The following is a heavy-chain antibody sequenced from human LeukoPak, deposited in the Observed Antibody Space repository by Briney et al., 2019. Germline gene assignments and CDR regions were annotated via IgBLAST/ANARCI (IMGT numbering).Heavy chain of an antibody. CDR3: ARIVYDYSAYMDV. J-gene: IGHJ6*03. CDR2: INWNGGST. CDR1: GFTFDDYG. V-gene: IGHV3-20*04. D-gene: IGHD3-3*01. Sequence: PGGSLRLSCAASGFTFDDYGMSWVRQAPGKGLEWVSGINWNGGSTGYADSVKGRFTISRDNAKNSLYLRMNSLRAEDTALYYCARIVYDYSAYMDVWGKGTTVTVSS.